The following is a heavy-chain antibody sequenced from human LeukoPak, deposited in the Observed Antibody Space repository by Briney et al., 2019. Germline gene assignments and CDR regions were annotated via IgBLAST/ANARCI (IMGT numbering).Heavy chain of an antibody. J-gene: IGHJ2*01. CDR1: GGSVSSGSYY. CDR2: IYYSGST. V-gene: IGHV4-61*01. D-gene: IGHD5-18*01. CDR3: ATLGYSYGLHWYFDL. Sequence: PSETLSLTCTVSGGSVSSGSYYWSWIRQPPGKGLEWIGYIYYSGSTNYNPSLKSRVTISVDTSKNQFSPKLSSVTAADTAVYYCATLGYSYGLHWYFDLWGRGTLVTVSS.